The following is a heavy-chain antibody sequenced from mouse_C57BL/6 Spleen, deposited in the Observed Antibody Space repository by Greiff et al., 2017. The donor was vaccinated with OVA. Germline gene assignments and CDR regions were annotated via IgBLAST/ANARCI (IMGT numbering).Heavy chain of an antibody. Sequence: QVQLQQPGAELVRPGSSVKLSCKASGYTFTSYWMDWVKQRPGQGLEWIGNIYPSDSETHYNQKFKDKATLTVDKSSSTAYMQLSSLTSEDSAVYYCARNGDYYGSSSFAYGGQGTLVTVSA. D-gene: IGHD1-1*01. CDR1: GYTFTSYW. J-gene: IGHJ3*01. CDR3: ARNGDYYGSSSFAY. CDR2: IYPSDSET. V-gene: IGHV1-61*01.